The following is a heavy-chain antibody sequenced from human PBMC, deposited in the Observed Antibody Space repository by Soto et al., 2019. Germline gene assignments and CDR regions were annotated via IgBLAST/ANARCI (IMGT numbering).Heavy chain of an antibody. D-gene: IGHD2-21*02. CDR1: GGSISRYY. J-gene: IGHJ6*02. Sequence: SETLSLTCTVSGGSISRYYWSWIRQPPGKGLEWIGYMYNTGSTVYNPPFKSRVTISVDTSKNQFSLKLNSVTAADTVVYYCARDLWGYCGTDCYPLDVWGQGTTVTVSS. V-gene: IGHV4-59*01. CDR3: ARDLWGYCGTDCYPLDV. CDR2: MYNTGST.